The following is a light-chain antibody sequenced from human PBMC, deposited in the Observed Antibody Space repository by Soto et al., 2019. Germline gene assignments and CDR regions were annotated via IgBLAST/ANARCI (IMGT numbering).Light chain of an antibody. CDR3: QQGYSPLLT. J-gene: IGKJ4*01. CDR2: GAS. Sequence: DIQMTQSPSSLSASVGDRVTITCRASQSIASFLNWLKLKPGKAPKVLIYGASTLQSGVPSRFSGSGSGTDFTLTISTLQPEDSALYFCQQGYSPLLTFGGGNRVEIK. V-gene: IGKV1-39*01. CDR1: QSIASF.